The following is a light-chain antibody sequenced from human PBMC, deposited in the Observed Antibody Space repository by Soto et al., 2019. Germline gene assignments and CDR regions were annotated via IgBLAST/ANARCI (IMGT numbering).Light chain of an antibody. V-gene: IGKV3-20*01. Sequence: EIVLTQSPGTLSLSPGERATLSCRASQSVSSSYLAWYQQKPGQAPRLLIYGASSRATGIPDRFSGSGSGTDCTLTISRLEPEDFAVYYCQQYGPSDTFGQGTKLEIK. CDR3: QQYGPSDT. CDR1: QSVSSSY. J-gene: IGKJ2*01. CDR2: GAS.